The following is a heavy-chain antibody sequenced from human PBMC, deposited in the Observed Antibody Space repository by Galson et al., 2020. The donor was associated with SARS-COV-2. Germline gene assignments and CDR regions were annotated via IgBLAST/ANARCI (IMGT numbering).Heavy chain of an antibody. J-gene: IGHJ6*02. CDR1: GGTSSSYA. D-gene: IGHD3-16*01. CDR2: IIPLFGIT. CDR3: AIPFTDGYYYYAMDV. V-gene: IGHV1-69*13. Sequence: SVKVSCKASGGTSSSYAISWVRQAPGQGLEWMGGIIPLFGITTYPQQFQGRVTITADESTSTAYMELSSLRSEDTAVYYCAIPFTDGYYYYAMDVWGQGTTVTVSS.